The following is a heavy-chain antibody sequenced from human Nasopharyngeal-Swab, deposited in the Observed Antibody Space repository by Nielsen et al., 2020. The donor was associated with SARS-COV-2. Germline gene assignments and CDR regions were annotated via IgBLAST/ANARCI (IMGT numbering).Heavy chain of an antibody. CDR3: ARGLPYSSSCPLDY. Sequence: SEPLSPTCALYGGSFSGFYWRWTRPPPGKGMEWIGEINHSGSTNYNPSLKSRVTISVDTSKKQFSLKLSSVTAADAAVYYCARGLPYSSSCPLDYWGQGTLVTVSS. J-gene: IGHJ4*02. D-gene: IGHD6-13*01. CDR2: INHSGST. CDR1: GGSFSGFY. V-gene: IGHV4-34*01.